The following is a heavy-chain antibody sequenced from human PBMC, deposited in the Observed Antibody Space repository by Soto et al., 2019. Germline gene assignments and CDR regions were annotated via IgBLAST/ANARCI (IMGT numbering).Heavy chain of an antibody. CDR1: GDTFTSYI. J-gene: IGHJ4*02. CDR2: IIPIFGTP. Sequence: QVQLVQSGAEVKKPGSSVRVSCKASGDTFTSYIISWVQQAPGQGLEWMGGIIPIFGTPTYAQKFEGRVTITADASTSTAYLELSSLRSEDTAVYFCATDNYSGNYRFDYWGQGTLVTVSS. CDR3: ATDNYSGNYRFDY. D-gene: IGHD1-26*01. V-gene: IGHV1-69*01.